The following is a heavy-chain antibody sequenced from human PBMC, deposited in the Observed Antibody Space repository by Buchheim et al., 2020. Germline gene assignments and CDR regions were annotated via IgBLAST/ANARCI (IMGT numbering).Heavy chain of an antibody. J-gene: IGHJ5*02. CDR3: ARGRVGGAAPGTRWFDP. D-gene: IGHD6-13*01. Sequence: QVQLQQWGAGLLKPSETLSLTCAVYGGSFSGYYWSWIRQPPGKGLEWIGEINHSGSTNYNPSLKSRVTISVDTSKNQFSLKLSSVTAADTAVYYCARGRVGGAAPGTRWFDPWGQGTL. CDR2: INHSGST. CDR1: GGSFSGYY. V-gene: IGHV4-34*01.